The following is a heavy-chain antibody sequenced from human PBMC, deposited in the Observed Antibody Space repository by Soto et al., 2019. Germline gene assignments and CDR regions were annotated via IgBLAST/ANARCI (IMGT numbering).Heavy chain of an antibody. CDR2: INHSGST. J-gene: IGHJ6*02. CDR3: ARAYYYGSGSYYNHYYYYGMDV. V-gene: IGHV4-34*01. Sequence: SETLSLTCAVYVGSFSGYYWSWIRQPPGKGLEWIGEINHSGSTNYNPSLKSRVTISVDTSKNQFSLKLSSVTAADTAVYYCARAYYYGSGSYYNHYYYYGMDVWGQGTTVTVSS. CDR1: VGSFSGYY. D-gene: IGHD3-10*01.